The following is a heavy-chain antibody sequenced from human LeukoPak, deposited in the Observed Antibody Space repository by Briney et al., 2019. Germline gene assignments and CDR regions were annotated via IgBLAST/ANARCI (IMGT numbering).Heavy chain of an antibody. CDR2: INPNSGGT. V-gene: IGHV1-2*02. J-gene: IGHJ6*03. Sequence: GASVKVSCKTSGYSFTDYYMHWVRQAPGQGLEWMGWINPNSGGTSAAQKFQGRVTMTRDMSTSTVYMELSSLRSEDTAVYYCARAERYFDWSYQYYYMDVWGRGTTVTVSS. CDR3: ARAERYFDWSYQYYYMDV. CDR1: GYSFTDYY. D-gene: IGHD3-9*01.